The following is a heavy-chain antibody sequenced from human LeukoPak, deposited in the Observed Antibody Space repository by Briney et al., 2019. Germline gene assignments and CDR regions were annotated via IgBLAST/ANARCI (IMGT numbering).Heavy chain of an antibody. CDR2: ISSSGTTI. Sequence: PGGSLRLSCAASGFRFSSYEMNWVRQAPGKGLEWVSYISSSGTTIYYADSVKGRFAISRDNAKNSLYLQMNSLRAEDTAVYYCARGITGTAFGSWGQGTLVTVSS. D-gene: IGHD1-20*01. V-gene: IGHV3-48*03. J-gene: IGHJ4*02. CDR1: GFRFSSYE. CDR3: ARGITGTAFGS.